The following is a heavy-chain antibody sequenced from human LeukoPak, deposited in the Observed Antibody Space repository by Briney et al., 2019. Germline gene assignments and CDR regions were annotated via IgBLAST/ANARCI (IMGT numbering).Heavy chain of an antibody. J-gene: IGHJ4*02. CDR3: ARFGDIVVVPAAINFDY. Sequence: SVKVSCKASGGTFSSYTISWVRQAPGQGLEWMGRIIPILGIANYAQKFQGRVTITADKSTSTAYMELSSLRSEDTAVYYCARFGDIVVVPAAINFDYWGQGTLVTVSS. CDR1: GGTFSSYT. CDR2: IIPILGIA. V-gene: IGHV1-69*02. D-gene: IGHD2-2*02.